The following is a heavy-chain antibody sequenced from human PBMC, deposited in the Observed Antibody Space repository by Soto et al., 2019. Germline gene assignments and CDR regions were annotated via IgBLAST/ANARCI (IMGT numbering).Heavy chain of an antibody. CDR2: IKQDRSEK. Sequence: GSLRLSCAASGFTFSSYWMSWFRQAPWKGLEWVANIKQDRSEKYYVDSVKGRFTISRDNAKNSLYLQMNSLRAEETAVYYCARVGPTIFGVVIHFEYWGQGTTLTVSS. CDR3: ARVGPTIFGVVIHFEY. V-gene: IGHV3-7*03. J-gene: IGHJ4*02. CDR1: GFTFSSYW. D-gene: IGHD3-3*01.